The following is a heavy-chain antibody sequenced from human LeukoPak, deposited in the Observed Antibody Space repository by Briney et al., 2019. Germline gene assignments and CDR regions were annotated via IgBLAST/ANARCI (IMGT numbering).Heavy chain of an antibody. CDR3: ATERNWVFDY. CDR1: GFTFSSYA. V-gene: IGHV3-23*01. D-gene: IGHD7-27*01. J-gene: IGHJ4*02. CDR2: ITGSGGST. Sequence: PGGSLRLSCAASGFTFSSYAMSWVRQAPGKRLEWVSAITGSGGSTYYADSVKGRFTISRDNSKNTLYVQMNSLRAEDTAVYYCATERNWVFDYWGQGTLVTVSS.